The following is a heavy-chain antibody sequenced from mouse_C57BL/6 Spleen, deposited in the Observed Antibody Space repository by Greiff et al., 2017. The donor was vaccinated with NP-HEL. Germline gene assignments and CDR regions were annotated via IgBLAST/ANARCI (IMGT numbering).Heavy chain of an antibody. Sequence: QVQLQQSGPELVKPGASVKISCKASGYAFSSSWMNWVKQRPGKGLEWIGRIYPGDGDTNYNGKFKGKATLTADKSSSTAYMQLSSLTSEDSAVYFCANDYGSSLAYWGQGTLVTVSA. D-gene: IGHD1-1*01. CDR3: ANDYGSSLAY. CDR1: GYAFSSSW. J-gene: IGHJ3*01. CDR2: IYPGDGDT. V-gene: IGHV1-82*01.